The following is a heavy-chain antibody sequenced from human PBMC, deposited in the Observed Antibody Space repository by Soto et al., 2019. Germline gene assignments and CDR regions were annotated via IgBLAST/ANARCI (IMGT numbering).Heavy chain of an antibody. J-gene: IGHJ4*02. D-gene: IGHD3-22*01. CDR3: ARDHYYDSTGIDY. CDR2: ISSSSSYI. V-gene: IGHV3-21*01. CDR1: GFTVSSNY. Sequence: PGGSLRLSCAASGFTVSSNYMSWVRQAPGKGLEWVSSISSSSSYIYYADSVKGRFTISRDNAKNSLYLQMNSLRAEDTAVYYCARDHYYDSTGIDYWGQGTLVTVSS.